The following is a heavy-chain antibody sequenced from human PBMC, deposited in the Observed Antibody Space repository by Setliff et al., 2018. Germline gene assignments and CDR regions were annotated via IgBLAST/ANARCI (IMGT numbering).Heavy chain of an antibody. CDR3: AKHRSYFDY. J-gene: IGHJ4*02. Sequence: SETLSLTCTVSGYSISNDYFWGWIRQPPGKGLEWIGSIYHSGSTSYYPSLKSRVTISVDTSKNQFSPNLSSVTAADTAVYYCAKHRSYFDYWGQGTLVTVST. V-gene: IGHV4-38-2*02. CDR2: IYHSGST. CDR1: GYSISNDYF.